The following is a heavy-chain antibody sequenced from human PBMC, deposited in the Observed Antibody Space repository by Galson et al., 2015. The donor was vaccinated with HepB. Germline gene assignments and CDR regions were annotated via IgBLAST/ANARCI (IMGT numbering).Heavy chain of an antibody. Sequence: SLRLSCAASGFTFSSYWMSWVRQAPGKGLEWVANIKQDGSEKYYVDSVKGRFTISRDNAKNSLYLQMNSLRAEDTAVYYCARVVDGDYIEHYFDYWGQGTLVTVSS. V-gene: IGHV3-7*03. CDR3: ARVVDGDYIEHYFDY. CDR1: GFTFSSYW. J-gene: IGHJ4*02. D-gene: IGHD4-17*01. CDR2: IKQDGSEK.